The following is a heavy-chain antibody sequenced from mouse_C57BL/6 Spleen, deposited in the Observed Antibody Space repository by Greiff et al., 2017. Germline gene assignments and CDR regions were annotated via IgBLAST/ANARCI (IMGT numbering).Heavy chain of an antibody. CDR1: GFNIKDYY. J-gene: IGHJ4*01. CDR3: TARDYYAMDY. Sequence: VQLKQSGAELVRPGASVKLSCTASGFNIKDYYMHWVKQRPEQGLEWIGRIDPEDGDTEYAPKFQGKATMTADPSSNTAYLQLSSLTSEDTAVYYCTARDYYAMDYWGQGTSVTVSS. V-gene: IGHV14-1*01. CDR2: IDPEDGDT.